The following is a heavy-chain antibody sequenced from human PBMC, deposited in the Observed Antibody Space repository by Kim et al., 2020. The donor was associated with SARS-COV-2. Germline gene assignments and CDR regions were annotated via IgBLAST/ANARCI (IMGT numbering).Heavy chain of an antibody. J-gene: IGHJ4*02. Sequence: GGSLRLSCAASGFSFRDYGMHWVRQAPGKGLEWVAVISFDGTHKYYPDAVKGRFTVSMDKSKNTLFLQMTSLRREDTAVYYCAKDRRSEGTADYGGQGTLVTVSS. CDR1: GFSFRDYG. V-gene: IGHV3-30*18. D-gene: IGHD1-1*01. CDR2: ISFDGTHK. CDR3: AKDRRSEGTADY.